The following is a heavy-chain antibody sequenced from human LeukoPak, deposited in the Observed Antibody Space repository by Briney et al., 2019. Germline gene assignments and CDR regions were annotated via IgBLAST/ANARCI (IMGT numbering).Heavy chain of an antibody. CDR3: AKGDCSGGSCYPNFDY. CDR1: GFTFSSYA. CDR2: ISGSGGST. Sequence: GGSLRLSCAASGFTFSSYAMSWVRQAPGKGLEWVSAISGSGGSTYYADSVKGRFTISRDNSKNMLYLQMNSLRAEDTAVYYCAKGDCSGGSCYPNFDYWGQGTLVTVSS. D-gene: IGHD2-15*01. V-gene: IGHV3-23*01. J-gene: IGHJ4*02.